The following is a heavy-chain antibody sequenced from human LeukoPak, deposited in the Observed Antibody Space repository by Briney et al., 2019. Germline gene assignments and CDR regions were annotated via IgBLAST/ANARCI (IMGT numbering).Heavy chain of an antibody. D-gene: IGHD1-26*01. CDR1: GFTFSTYN. CDR3: ARVGSRGDWFDY. J-gene: IGHJ5*01. V-gene: IGHV3-48*01. CDR2: INSGGSAV. Sequence: GGSLRLSCAASGFTFSTYNMLWARPTPGKGLEWLFYINSGGSAVHYAESVKERFTLSRDNAKNSLYLQMNSLRVEDTGIYYCARVGSRGDWFDYWGQGIRVTVSS.